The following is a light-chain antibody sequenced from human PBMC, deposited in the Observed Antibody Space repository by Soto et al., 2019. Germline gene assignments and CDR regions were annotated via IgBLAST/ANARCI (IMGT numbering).Light chain of an antibody. V-gene: IGKV3-20*01. Sequence: EILLTQSPGTLSLSPCEIANLSLMSIESISSSYLAWYQQKPGQAPRLLIYGASSRATGIPDRFSGSGSGTDFTLTISRLEPEDFAVYYCQQYGSSPPWTFGQGTKVDIK. J-gene: IGKJ1*01. CDR2: GAS. CDR3: QQYGSSPPWT. CDR1: ESISSSY.